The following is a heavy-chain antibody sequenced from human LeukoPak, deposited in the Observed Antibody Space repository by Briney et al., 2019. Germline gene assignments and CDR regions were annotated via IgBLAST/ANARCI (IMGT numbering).Heavy chain of an antibody. CDR3: TTDLPRSTSCSHDY. CDR2: IKRDIDGGKT. D-gene: IGHD2/OR15-2a*01. V-gene: IGHV3-15*01. J-gene: IGHJ4*02. CDR1: GFTFSNSW. Sequence: GGSLRLSCAASGFTFSNSWMLWVRQAPGRGLEWVGRIKRDIDGGKTDYAAPVKGRITITRDDSENTLYLQMSSLKTEDTAVYYCTTDLPRSTSCSHDYWGQGTQVTVSS.